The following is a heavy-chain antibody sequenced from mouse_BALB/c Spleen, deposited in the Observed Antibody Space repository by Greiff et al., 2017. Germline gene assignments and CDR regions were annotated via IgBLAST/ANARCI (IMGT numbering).Heavy chain of an antibody. J-gene: IGHJ2*01. CDR1: GYTFTSYW. CDR3: ARSDYGSSYENYYFDY. CDR2: IYPGDGST. Sequence: QVQLQQSGAELAKPGASVKMSCKASGYTFTSYWMHWVKQRPGQGLEWIGWIYPGDGSTKYNEKFKGKATLTADKSSSTAYMQLSSLTSENSAVYFCARSDYGSSYENYYFDYWGQGTALTVSS. D-gene: IGHD1-1*01. V-gene: IGHV1-7*01.